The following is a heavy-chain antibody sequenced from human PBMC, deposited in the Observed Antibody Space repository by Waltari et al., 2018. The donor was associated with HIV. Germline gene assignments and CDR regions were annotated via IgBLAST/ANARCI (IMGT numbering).Heavy chain of an antibody. V-gene: IGHV4-39*07. CDR1: GGSISSSSYY. D-gene: IGHD3-10*01. CDR2: IYYSGST. Sequence: QLQLQESGPGLVKPSETLSLTCTVSGGSISSSSYYWGWIRQPPGKGLEWIGSIYYSGSTYYNPSLKSRVTISVDTSKNQFSLKLSSVTAADTAVYYCARTYYYGSGSYLDWFDPWGQGTLVTVSS. J-gene: IGHJ5*02. CDR3: ARTYYYGSGSYLDWFDP.